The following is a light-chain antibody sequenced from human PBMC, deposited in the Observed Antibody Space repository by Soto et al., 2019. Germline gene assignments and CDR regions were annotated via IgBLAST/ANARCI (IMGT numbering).Light chain of an antibody. CDR2: DVS. V-gene: IGLV2-14*01. CDR1: SSDVGGYKH. J-gene: IGLJ2*01. CDR3: SSYTSSSTVV. Sequence: QSVLTQPASVSGSPGQSITISCTGTSSDVGGYKHVSWYQQHPGKAPKLMIYDVSNRPSGVSNRFSGSKSGNTASLTISGLQAEDEADYYCSSYTSSSTVVFGGGTKLTVL.